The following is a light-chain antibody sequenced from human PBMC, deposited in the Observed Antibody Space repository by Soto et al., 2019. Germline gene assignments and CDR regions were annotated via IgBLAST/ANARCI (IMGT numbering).Light chain of an antibody. V-gene: IGLV2-8*01. J-gene: IGLJ1*01. CDR1: SSDVGGYNF. CDR2: EVT. Sequence: QSVLTQPPSASGSPGQSVTVSCTGTSSDVGGYNFVSWFQQHPGKAPQLIIYEVTKRPSGVPDRFSGSKSGNTASLTVSGLQTEDEADYYCCSYAGSSTYVFGTGTKVTVL. CDR3: CSYAGSSTYV.